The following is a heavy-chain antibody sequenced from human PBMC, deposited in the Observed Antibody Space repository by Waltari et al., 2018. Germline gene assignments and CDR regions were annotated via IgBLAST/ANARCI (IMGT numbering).Heavy chain of an antibody. D-gene: IGHD4-17*01. CDR3: ARGQLDYGGLADY. CDR2: INHSGST. V-gene: IGHV4-34*01. CDR1: GGSFSGYY. J-gene: IGHJ4*02. Sequence: QVQLQQWGAGLLKPSETLSLTCAVYGGSFSGYYWSWIRQPPGKGLEWIGEINHSGSTNYNPSLKSRVTISVDTSKNQFSLKLSSVTAADTAVYYCARGQLDYGGLADYWGQGTLVTVSS.